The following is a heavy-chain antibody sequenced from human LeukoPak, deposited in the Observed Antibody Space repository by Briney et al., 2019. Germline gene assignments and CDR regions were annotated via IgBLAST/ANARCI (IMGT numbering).Heavy chain of an antibody. CDR1: GYTFTSYG. V-gene: IGHV1-18*01. J-gene: IGHJ3*02. D-gene: IGHD6-19*01. CDR2: ISAYNGNT. Sequence: ASVKVSCKASGYTFTSYGISWVRQAPGQGLEWMGWISAYNGNTNYAQKLQGRVTMTTDTSTSTAYMELRSLGSDDTAVYYCARGPDSSGWHDAFDIWGQGTMVTVSS. CDR3: ARGPDSSGWHDAFDI.